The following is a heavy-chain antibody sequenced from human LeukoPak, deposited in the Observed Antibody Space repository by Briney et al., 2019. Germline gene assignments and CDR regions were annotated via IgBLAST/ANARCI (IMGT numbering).Heavy chain of an antibody. D-gene: IGHD2-15*01. CDR3: ARQSHYCSGGTCYSYYFDY. J-gene: IGHJ4*02. V-gene: IGHV5-51*01. CDR1: GYSFTSYW. Sequence: GESLKISCKGSGYSFTSYWIAWVRQLPGKGLECMGIIYPGDSDTKYSPSFQGQVTLSADKSISTAYLQWSSLKASDTAMYYSARQSHYCSGGTCYSYYFDYWGQGTLVTVSS. CDR2: IYPGDSDT.